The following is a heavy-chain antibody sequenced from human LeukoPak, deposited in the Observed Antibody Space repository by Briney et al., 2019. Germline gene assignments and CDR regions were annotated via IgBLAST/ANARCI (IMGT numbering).Heavy chain of an antibody. J-gene: IGHJ4*02. Sequence: GSLRLSCSASGFSFSSYAMHWVRQAPGKGLEYVSAISSSGGSTYYADSVKGRFTISRDNSKNTLYLQMSSLRAEDTAVYYCVKDSDYYGSGTLDCWGQGTLVAVSS. CDR2: ISSSGGST. D-gene: IGHD3-10*01. CDR3: VKDSDYYGSGTLDC. V-gene: IGHV3-64D*06. CDR1: GFSFSSYA.